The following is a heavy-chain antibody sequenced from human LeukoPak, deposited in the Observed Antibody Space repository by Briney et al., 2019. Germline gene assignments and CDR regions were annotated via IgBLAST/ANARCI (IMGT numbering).Heavy chain of an antibody. CDR2: ISWNSGSI. D-gene: IGHD3-22*01. Sequence: GGSLRLSCAASGFTFDDYAMHWVRQAPGKGPEWVSGISWNSGSIGYADSVKGRFTISRDNAKNSLYLQMNSLRAEDTALYYCAKGSSGYFPIDYWGQGTLVTVSS. V-gene: IGHV3-9*01. J-gene: IGHJ4*02. CDR1: GFTFDDYA. CDR3: AKGSSGYFPIDY.